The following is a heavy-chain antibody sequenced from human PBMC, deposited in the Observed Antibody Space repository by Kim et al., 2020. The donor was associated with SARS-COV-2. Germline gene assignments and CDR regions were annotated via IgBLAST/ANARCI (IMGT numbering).Heavy chain of an antibody. J-gene: IGHJ5*02. Sequence: GGSLRLSCAASGFTFSSYSMNWVRQAPGKGLEWVSSISSSSSYIYYADSVKGRFTISRDNAKNSLYLQMNSLRAEDTAVYYCARGTYIRYFDWSEKENWFDPWGQGTLVTVSS. V-gene: IGHV3-21*01. CDR3: ARGTYIRYFDWSEKENWFDP. CDR2: ISSSSSYI. CDR1: GFTFSSYS. D-gene: IGHD3-9*01.